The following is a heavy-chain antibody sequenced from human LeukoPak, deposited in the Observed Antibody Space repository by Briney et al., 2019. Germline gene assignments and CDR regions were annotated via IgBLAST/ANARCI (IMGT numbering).Heavy chain of an antibody. CDR2: ISGRDDTTYYTDSPEGST. V-gene: IGHV3-23*01. CDR3: AKCMSATGVCLNFDS. CDR1: GFTFLNYA. D-gene: IGHD2-21*02. Sequence: PEGSLRLSCEASGFTFLNYAMSWVRQAPGKGLQWVSGISGRDDTTYYTDSPEGSTYYTNSAEGRFTISRDNSKNTVYLQIDSLGVEDTAVYYCAKCMSATGVCLNFDSWGQGILVTVSS. J-gene: IGHJ4*02.